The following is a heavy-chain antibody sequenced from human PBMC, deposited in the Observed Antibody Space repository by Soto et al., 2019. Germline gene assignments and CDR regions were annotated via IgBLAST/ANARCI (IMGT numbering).Heavy chain of an antibody. Sequence: ASVKVSCKASGYTFTSYYMHWVRQAPGQGLEWMGIINPSGGSTSYAQKLQGRVTMTTDTSTSTAYMELRSLRSDDTAVYYCATSLTLITMVRGALSPYYFDYWGQGTLVTVSS. J-gene: IGHJ4*02. CDR3: ATSLTLITMVRGALSPYYFDY. D-gene: IGHD3-10*01. V-gene: IGHV1-46*01. CDR2: INPSGGST. CDR1: GYTFTSYY.